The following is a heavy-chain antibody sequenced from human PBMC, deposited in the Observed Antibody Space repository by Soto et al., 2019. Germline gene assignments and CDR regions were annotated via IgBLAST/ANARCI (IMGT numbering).Heavy chain of an antibody. CDR1: GFTFSSCA. Sequence: QVQLVESGGGVVQPGRSLRLSCAASGFTFSSCAMHWVRQAPGKGLEWVAVIIYDGSEKYYADSVQGRFTISRDNSKNTLYLQMNSLRPEDTAVYYCAAELGNSGYDGHDYWGQGTLVTVSS. J-gene: IGHJ4*02. CDR2: IIYDGSEK. CDR3: AAELGNSGYDGHDY. D-gene: IGHD5-12*01. V-gene: IGHV3-30-3*01.